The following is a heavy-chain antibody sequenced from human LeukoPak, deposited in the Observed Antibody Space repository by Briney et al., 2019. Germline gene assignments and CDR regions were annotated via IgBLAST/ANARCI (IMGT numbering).Heavy chain of an antibody. J-gene: IGHJ4*02. Sequence: GGSLRLSCAASGFTFSSIGMHWVRQAPGKGLEWVAVIWYDGSNKYYADSVKGRFTISRDNSKNTLYLQMNSLRAEDTAVYYCARELPPVVTYYFDYWGQGTLVTVSS. D-gene: IGHD2-15*01. CDR3: ARELPPVVTYYFDY. CDR1: GFTFSSIG. V-gene: IGHV3-33*01. CDR2: IWYDGSNK.